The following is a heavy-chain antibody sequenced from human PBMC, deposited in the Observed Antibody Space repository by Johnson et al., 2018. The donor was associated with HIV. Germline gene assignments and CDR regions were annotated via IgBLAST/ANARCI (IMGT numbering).Heavy chain of an antibody. CDR2: INHDVSAI. CDR1: GFTFSHNW. D-gene: IGHD6-6*01. Sequence: VQLVESGGDLVQPGGSLRLSCIGSGFTFSHNWMSWVRQAPGKGPEWVANINHDVSAIHYVDSVKGRFTISRDNAKRSLFLQMNSLRVEDTALYYCARALLIAARPVGAFDIWGQGTMVTVSS. CDR3: ARALLIAARPVGAFDI. J-gene: IGHJ3*02. V-gene: IGHV3-7*01.